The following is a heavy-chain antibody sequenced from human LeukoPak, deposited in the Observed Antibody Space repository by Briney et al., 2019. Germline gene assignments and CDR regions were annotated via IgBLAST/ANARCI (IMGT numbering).Heavy chain of an antibody. V-gene: IGHV3-33*08. J-gene: IGHJ6*02. D-gene: IGHD6-13*01. CDR3: ARDLRGIAAAGTHYYYGMDV. CDR2: IWYDGSNK. Sequence: GGSLRLSCVVSEFSASNYWMSWVRQAPGKGLEWVAVIWYDGSNKYYADSVKDRFTISRDNSKNTLYLQMNSLRAEDTAVYYCARDLRGIAAAGTHYYYGMDVWGQGTTVTVSS. CDR1: EFSASNYW.